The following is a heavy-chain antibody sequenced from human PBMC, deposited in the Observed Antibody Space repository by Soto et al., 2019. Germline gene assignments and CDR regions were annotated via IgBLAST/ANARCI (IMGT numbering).Heavy chain of an antibody. V-gene: IGHV4-31*03. CDR2: IYNTGNA. D-gene: IGHD5-12*01. J-gene: IGHJ4*01. CDR1: GASITSGGYY. CDR3: ARGYSGYDYNFDY. Sequence: PSETLSLTCTVSGASITSGGYYWSWIRQHPEKGLECLGYIYNTGNAYYNPSLKSRVTISIDMSEDQFSLKVNSVTAADTAVYFCARGYSGYDYNFDYWGQGIPVTVSS.